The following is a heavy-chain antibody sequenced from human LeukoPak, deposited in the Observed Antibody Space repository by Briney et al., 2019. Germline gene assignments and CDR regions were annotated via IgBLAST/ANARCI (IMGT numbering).Heavy chain of an antibody. Sequence: GGSLRLSCAASGFTFSSYAMSWVRQAPGKGLEWVSAISGSGGSTYYADSVKGRFTISRDISKNTLYLQMNSLRAGDTAVYYCASPGGYSSSWYFGAFDIWGQETMVTVSS. V-gene: IGHV3-23*01. J-gene: IGHJ3*02. CDR3: ASPGGYSSSWYFGAFDI. CDR1: GFTFSSYA. D-gene: IGHD6-13*01. CDR2: ISGSGGST.